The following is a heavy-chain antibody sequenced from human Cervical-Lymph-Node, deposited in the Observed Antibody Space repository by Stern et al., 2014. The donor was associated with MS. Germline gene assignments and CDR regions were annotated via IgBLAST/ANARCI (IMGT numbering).Heavy chain of an antibody. V-gene: IGHV1-46*01. Sequence: VQLVQSGTEVKKSGASVRVSCKASGYIFSIYYIHWVRQAPGEGLEWLGIINPATGGTTYAQKFQDRVTMTNDSSTSTLYLEMSNLISEDTAVYFCARQNMVRGVTELDFWGQGTLVTVSS. CDR1: GYIFSIYY. CDR2: INPATGGT. D-gene: IGHD3-10*01. J-gene: IGHJ4*02. CDR3: ARQNMVRGVTELDF.